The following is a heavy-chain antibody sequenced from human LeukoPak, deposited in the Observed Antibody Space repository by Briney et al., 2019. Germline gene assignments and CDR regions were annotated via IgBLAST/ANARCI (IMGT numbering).Heavy chain of an antibody. V-gene: IGHV1-46*01. D-gene: IGHD3-22*01. Sequence: ASVKVSCKASGYTFTSYYMHWVLQAPGQGLEGMGVINSSGGSTSYAQNFQGRVTMTRDTSTSTVYMELSSLRSEDTAVYYCARGPYYDSSPYQDFAPWGQGPLVTVSS. J-gene: IGHJ5*02. CDR2: INSSGGST. CDR1: GYTFTSYY. CDR3: ARGPYYDSSPYQDFAP.